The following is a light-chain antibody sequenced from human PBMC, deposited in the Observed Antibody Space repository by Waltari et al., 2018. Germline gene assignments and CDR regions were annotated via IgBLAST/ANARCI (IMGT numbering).Light chain of an antibody. J-gene: IGLJ2*01. CDR3: CSYAGSYDVV. CDR2: DVS. CDR1: SSDVGGYNY. V-gene: IGLV2-11*01. Sequence: QSALTQPRSVSGSPGQSVTISCTCTSSDVGGYNYVSWYQQHPGKAPKLMIYDVSKRPSGVPDRFSGSKSGNTASLTISGLQAEDEADYYCCSYAGSYDVVFGGGTKLTVL.